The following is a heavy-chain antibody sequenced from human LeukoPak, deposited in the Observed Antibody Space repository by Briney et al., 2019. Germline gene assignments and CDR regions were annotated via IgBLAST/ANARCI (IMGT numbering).Heavy chain of an antibody. D-gene: IGHD3-22*01. CDR3: ARDGSYYDSSGYYYHFDY. Sequence: PSETLSLTCTVSGGSISSYYWSWIRQPAGKGLEWIGRIHTSGSTNYNPSLKSRVTMSVDTSKNQFSLKLSSVTAADTAVYYCARDGSYYDSSGYYYHFDYWGQGTLVTVSS. V-gene: IGHV4-4*07. CDR2: IHTSGST. J-gene: IGHJ4*02. CDR1: GGSISSYY.